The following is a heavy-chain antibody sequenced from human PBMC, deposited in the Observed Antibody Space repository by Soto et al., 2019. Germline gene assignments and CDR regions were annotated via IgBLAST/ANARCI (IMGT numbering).Heavy chain of an antibody. V-gene: IGHV1-46*01. Sequence: ASVKVSCKASGYTFTSYYMHWVRQAPGQGLEWMGIINPSGGSTSYAQKFQGRVTVTRDTSTSTVYMELSSLRSEDTAVYYCARDVDTAMVTGYFDYWGQGTLVTAPQ. CDR1: GYTFTSYY. CDR2: INPSGGST. CDR3: ARDVDTAMVTGYFDY. J-gene: IGHJ4*02. D-gene: IGHD5-18*01.